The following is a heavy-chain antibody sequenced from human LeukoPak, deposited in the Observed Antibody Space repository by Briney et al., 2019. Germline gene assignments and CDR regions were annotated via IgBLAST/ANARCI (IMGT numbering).Heavy chain of an antibody. CDR3: ARAGYDSSGYSSPYIDY. CDR1: GGSISSYY. V-gene: IGHV4-59*01. Sequence: SETLALTCTVSGGSISSYYWSWIRQPPGKGLEWIGYIYYSGSTNYNPSLKSRVTISVDTSKNQFSLKLSSVTAADTAVYYCARAGYDSSGYSSPYIDYWGQGTLVTVSS. J-gene: IGHJ4*02. D-gene: IGHD3-22*01. CDR2: IYYSGST.